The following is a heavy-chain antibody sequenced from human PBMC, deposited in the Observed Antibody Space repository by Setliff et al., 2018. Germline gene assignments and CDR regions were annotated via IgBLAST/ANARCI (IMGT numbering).Heavy chain of an antibody. J-gene: IGHJ4*02. CDR2: ISGSGGST. CDR1: GFTFTSYA. V-gene: IGHV3-23*01. Sequence: GGSLRLSCAASGFTFTSYAMRWVRQAPGKGLEWVSSISGSGGSTYYADSVKGRFTISRDNSNNALYLQMNSLRAEDTAIYYCAKGGYSGSHYFDYWGQGTQVTVSS. CDR3: AKGGYSGSHYFDY. D-gene: IGHD1-26*01.